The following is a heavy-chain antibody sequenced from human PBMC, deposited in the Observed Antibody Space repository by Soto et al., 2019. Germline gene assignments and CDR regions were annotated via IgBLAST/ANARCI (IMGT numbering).Heavy chain of an antibody. D-gene: IGHD3-10*01. CDR1: GFNFISYG. V-gene: IGHV3-33*01. CDR2: IWYDGSNK. CDR3: VRDALVGNDYGSGSYLFDY. J-gene: IGHJ4*02. Sequence: SLRLSCAAAGFNFISYGMHWVRQDPSKGLEWVAVIWYDGSNKYYADSVKGRFTITRDNSKNTLYLQMDSLRAEDTAVYYCVRDALVGNDYGSGSYLFDYWGQGTLVTVSS.